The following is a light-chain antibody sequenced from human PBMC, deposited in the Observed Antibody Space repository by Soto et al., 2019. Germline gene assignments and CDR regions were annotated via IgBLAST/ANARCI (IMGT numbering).Light chain of an antibody. CDR2: EVN. V-gene: IGLV2-23*02. CDR3: CSSVGSPNWV. Sequence: QSALTQPASVSGSPGQSIAISCTGTSSDVGSYDRVSWYQHHPGKAPTLMIYEVNKRPSGVSDRVSGSKSGNTASLAISGLQAEGEADYYCCSSVGSPNWVFGGGTKLTVL. CDR1: SSDVGSYDR. J-gene: IGLJ3*02.